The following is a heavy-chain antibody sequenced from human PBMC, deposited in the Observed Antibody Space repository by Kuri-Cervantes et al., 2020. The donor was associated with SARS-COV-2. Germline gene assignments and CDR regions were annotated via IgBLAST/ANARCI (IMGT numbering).Heavy chain of an antibody. J-gene: IGHJ6*02. D-gene: IGHD5-24*01. Sequence: TLSLTCTVSGGSISSSSYYWGWIRQPPGKGLEWIGGIYYSGSTYYNPSLKSRVTISVDTSKNQFSLKLSSVTAADTAVYYCARLGLADGYNFYYYYYGMDVWGQGTTVTVSS. CDR2: IYYSGST. CDR1: GGSISSSSYY. CDR3: ARLGLADGYNFYYYYYGMDV. V-gene: IGHV4-39*07.